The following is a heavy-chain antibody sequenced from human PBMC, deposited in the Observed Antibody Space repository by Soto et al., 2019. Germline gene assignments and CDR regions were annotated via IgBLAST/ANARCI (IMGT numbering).Heavy chain of an antibody. V-gene: IGHV1-69*13. J-gene: IGHJ6*02. CDR3: ARALEPAKYYYYYYGMDV. CDR2: IIPIFGTA. Sequence: SVKVSCKASGGTFSSYAISWVRQAPGQGLEWMGGIIPIFGTANYAQKFQGRVTITADESTSTAYMELSSLRSEDTAVYYCARALEPAKYYYYYYGMDVWGQGTTVTVS. D-gene: IGHD1-1*01. CDR1: GGTFSSYA.